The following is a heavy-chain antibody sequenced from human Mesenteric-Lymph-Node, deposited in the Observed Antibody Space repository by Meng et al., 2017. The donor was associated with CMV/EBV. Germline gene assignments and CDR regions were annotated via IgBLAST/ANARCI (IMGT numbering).Heavy chain of an antibody. CDR3: ARDDIVVVPAATVNWFDP. Sequence: ASVKVSCKASGYTFTSYGISWVRQAPGQGLEWMGWISAYNGNTNYAQKLQGRVTMTTDTSTSTAYMELSRLRSDDTAVYYCARDDIVVVPAATVNWFDPWGQGTLVTVSS. CDR2: ISAYNGNT. D-gene: IGHD2-2*01. V-gene: IGHV1-18*01. J-gene: IGHJ5*02. CDR1: GYTFTSYG.